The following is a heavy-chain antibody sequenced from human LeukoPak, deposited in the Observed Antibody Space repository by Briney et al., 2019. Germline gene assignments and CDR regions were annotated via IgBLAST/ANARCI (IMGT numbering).Heavy chain of an antibody. CDR3: ARGGVAYGDYNY. CDR2: INPSGGST. D-gene: IGHD4-17*01. Sequence: ASVTVSCKASGYIFTNYYMHWVRQAPGQGLEWMGTINPSGGSTTYAQKFQGRVTMTRNTSISTAYMELSSLRSEDTAVYYCARGGVAYGDYNYWGQGTLVTVSS. V-gene: IGHV1-46*01. CDR1: GYIFTNYY. J-gene: IGHJ4*02.